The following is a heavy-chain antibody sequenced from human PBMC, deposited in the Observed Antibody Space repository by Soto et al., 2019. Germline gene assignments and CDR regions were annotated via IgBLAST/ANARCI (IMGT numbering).Heavy chain of an antibody. J-gene: IGHJ6*02. Sequence: QVQLVESGGGVVQPGRSLRLSCAASGFTFSSYAMHWVRQAPGKGLEWVAVISYDGSNKYYADSVKGRFTISRDNSKNTLYLQMNGLRAEDTAVYYCARDRPRHYYYYGMDVWGQGTTVTVSS. CDR2: ISYDGSNK. V-gene: IGHV3-30-3*01. CDR3: ARDRPRHYYYYGMDV. CDR1: GFTFSSYA.